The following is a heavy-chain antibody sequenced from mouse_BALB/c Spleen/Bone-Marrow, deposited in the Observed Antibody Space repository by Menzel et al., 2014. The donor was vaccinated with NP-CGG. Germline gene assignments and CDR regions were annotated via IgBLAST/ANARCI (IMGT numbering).Heavy chain of an antibody. CDR3: ARSEYGNSYAMDY. CDR1: GYTFTDYA. D-gene: IGHD2-10*02. V-gene: IGHV1-67*01. CDR2: ISTYSGNT. Sequence: VQLQESGPELVRPVVSVKISCKGSGYTFTDYAMHWVKQSHAKSLEWIGVISTYSGNTNYNQKFKGKATMTVDKSSSTAYMELARLTSEDSAIYYCARSEYGNSYAMDYWGQGTSVTVSS. J-gene: IGHJ4*01.